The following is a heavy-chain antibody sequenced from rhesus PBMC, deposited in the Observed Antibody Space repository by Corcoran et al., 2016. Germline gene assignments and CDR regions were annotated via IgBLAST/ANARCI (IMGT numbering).Heavy chain of an antibody. CDR2: IKDNSGTT. J-gene: IGHJ4*01. CDR3: ASNIVAATFDN. Sequence: QVQLQESGPGLVKPSETLSLTCAVSGASVSGDWWTWIRQAPGKGVEWIGEIKDNSGTTTTTPPLNSRITVSKDLSSNQLSLKLNSVTAADTAVYYCASNIVAATFDNWGQGVLVTVSS. V-gene: IGHV4-80*01. D-gene: IGHD2-39*01. CDR1: GASVSGDW.